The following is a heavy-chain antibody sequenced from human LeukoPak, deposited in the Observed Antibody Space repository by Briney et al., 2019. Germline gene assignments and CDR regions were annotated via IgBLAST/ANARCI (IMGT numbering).Heavy chain of an antibody. J-gene: IGHJ3*02. CDR2: IGGGGDGT. V-gene: IGHV3-23*01. Sequence: GGSLRLSCAASGFTFTSSAITWVRQTPGRGLEWVSSIGGGGDGTFYADSVKGRFTISRDNSRNTLYLQMNSLRAEDTAVYHCVKSSGLAVTSSRVFHNWGQGNMVTVSS. CDR1: GFTFTSSA. CDR3: VKSSGLAVTSSRVFHN. D-gene: IGHD6-19*01.